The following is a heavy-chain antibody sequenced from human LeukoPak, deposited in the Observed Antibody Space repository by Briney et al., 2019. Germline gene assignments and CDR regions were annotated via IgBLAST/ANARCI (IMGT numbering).Heavy chain of an antibody. CDR3: AREPGPLAAAGLTDDAFDI. J-gene: IGHJ3*02. Sequence: GGSLRLSCTASGSGFSTDWMIWVRQAPGQGLEWEANIKEDGSRKYYVDSVKGRFTISRDNTKNSLYLQMNSLRAEDTAVYYCAREPGPLAAAGLTDDAFDIWGQGTMVTVSS. V-gene: IGHV3-7*01. D-gene: IGHD6-13*01. CDR1: GSGFSTDW. CDR2: IKEDGSRK.